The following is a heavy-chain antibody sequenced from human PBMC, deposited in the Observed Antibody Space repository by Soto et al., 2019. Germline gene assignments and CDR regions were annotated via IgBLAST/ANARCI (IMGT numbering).Heavy chain of an antibody. CDR2: IYYSGST. CDR1: GGSISSGDYY. Sequence: PSETLSLTCTVSGGSISSGDYYWSWIRQPPGKGMEWIGYIYYSGSTYYNPSLKSRVTISVDTSKNQFSLKLSSVTAADTAVYYCARVLLLLWFGEFDAFDIWGQGTMVTVSS. V-gene: IGHV4-30-4*01. CDR3: ARVLLLLWFGEFDAFDI. J-gene: IGHJ3*02. D-gene: IGHD3-10*01.